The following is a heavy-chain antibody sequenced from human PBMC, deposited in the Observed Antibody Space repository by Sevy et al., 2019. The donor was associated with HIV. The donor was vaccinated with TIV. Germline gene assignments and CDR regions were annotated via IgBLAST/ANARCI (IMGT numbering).Heavy chain of an antibody. J-gene: IGHJ5*02. CDR3: AGAPPVRSGDDSLNWFDP. CDR1: GGSISAYY. Sequence: SETLSLTCTVSGGSISAYYWSWIRQPPGKPLEYIGYIYYTGGTNYNPSLKSRVTISVDTSKNQFSLKLNSVTAADTAVYFCAGAPPVRSGDDSLNWFDPWGQGTLVTVSS. V-gene: IGHV4-59*01. CDR2: IYYTGGT. D-gene: IGHD5-12*01.